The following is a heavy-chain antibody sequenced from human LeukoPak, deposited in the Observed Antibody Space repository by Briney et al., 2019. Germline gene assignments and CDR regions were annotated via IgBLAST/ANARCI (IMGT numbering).Heavy chain of an antibody. D-gene: IGHD3-10*01. Sequence: SETLSLTCTVSGGSISSYYWSWIRQPPGKGLEWIGCIYYSGSTNYNPSLKSRVTISVDTSKNQFSLKLSSVTAADTAVYYCESHGTGSGRMDVWGQGTTVIGSS. CDR1: GGSISSYY. CDR3: ESHGTGSGRMDV. J-gene: IGHJ6*02. CDR2: IYYSGST. V-gene: IGHV4-59*08.